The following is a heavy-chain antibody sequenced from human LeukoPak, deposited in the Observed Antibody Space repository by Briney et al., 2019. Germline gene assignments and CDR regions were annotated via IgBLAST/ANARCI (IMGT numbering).Heavy chain of an antibody. CDR2: ISHSGST. CDR1: GGSISSSSYY. D-gene: IGHD1-26*01. V-gene: IGHV4-39*07. CDR3: ARLLSGSYGLYGMDV. J-gene: IGHJ6*02. Sequence: SETLSLTCTVSGGSISSSSYYWGWIRQPPGKGLEWIGYISHSGSTYYNPTLKSRVIISLDRSKNQFSLNLSSVTAADTAVYYCARLLSGSYGLYGMDVWGQGTTVTVSS.